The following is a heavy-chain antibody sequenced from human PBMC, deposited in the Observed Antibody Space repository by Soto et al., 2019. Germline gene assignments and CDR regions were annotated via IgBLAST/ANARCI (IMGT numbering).Heavy chain of an antibody. J-gene: IGHJ4*02. CDR3: ARDRAHYGSGSYYPTY. CDR2: INAGNGNT. V-gene: IGHV1-3*05. Sequence: QVQLVQSGAEEKKPGASVKVSCKASGYTFTSYAMHWVRQAPGQRLEWMGWINAGNGNTKYSQKFQGRVTITRDTSASTAYMELSSLRSEDTAVYYCARDRAHYGSGSYYPTYWGQGTLVTVSS. D-gene: IGHD3-10*01. CDR1: GYTFTSYA.